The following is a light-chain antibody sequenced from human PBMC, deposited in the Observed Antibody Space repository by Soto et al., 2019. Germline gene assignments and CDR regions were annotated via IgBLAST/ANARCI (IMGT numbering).Light chain of an antibody. CDR1: QSVSSN. Sequence: EIVMTQSPATLSVSPGERATLSCRASQSVSSNLAWYQQKPGQAPRLLIYGASTRATGIPARFSGSGSGTEFTLTISSLQSEDFAVYYCQHDTNWPRTFGQVTKVEIK. J-gene: IGKJ1*01. V-gene: IGKV3-15*01. CDR3: QHDTNWPRT. CDR2: GAS.